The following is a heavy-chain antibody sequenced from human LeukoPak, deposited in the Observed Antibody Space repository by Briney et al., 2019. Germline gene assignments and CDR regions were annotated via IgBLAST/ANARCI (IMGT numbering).Heavy chain of an antibody. D-gene: IGHD6-19*01. CDR3: ARTSPGIAVAGTINYYYYYYMDV. Sequence: ASVKVSCKASGGTFSSYAISWVRQAPGQGLEWMGGIIPIFGTANYAQKFQGRVTITTDESTSTAYMELSSLRSEDTAVYYCARTSPGIAVAGTINYYYYYYMDVWGKGTTVTVSS. CDR2: IIPIFGTA. V-gene: IGHV1-69*05. CDR1: GGTFSSYA. J-gene: IGHJ6*03.